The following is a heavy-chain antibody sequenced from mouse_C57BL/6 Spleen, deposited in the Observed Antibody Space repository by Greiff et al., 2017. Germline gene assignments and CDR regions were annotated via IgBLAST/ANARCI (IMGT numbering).Heavy chain of an antibody. V-gene: IGHV1-82*01. J-gene: IGHJ3*01. CDR1: GYAFSSSW. CDR2: IYPGDGDT. CDR3: ARSLNWEGFAY. Sequence: VQLQESGPELVKPGASVKISCKASGYAFSSSWMNWVKQRPGKGLEWIGRIYPGDGDTNYNRKFKGKATLTADKSSSTAYMQLSSLTSEDSAVYFCARSLNWEGFAYWGQGTLVTVSA. D-gene: IGHD4-1*01.